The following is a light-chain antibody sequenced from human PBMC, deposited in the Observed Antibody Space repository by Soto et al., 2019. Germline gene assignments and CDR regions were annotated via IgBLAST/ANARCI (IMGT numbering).Light chain of an antibody. J-gene: IGKJ4*01. V-gene: IGKV1-33*01. CDR3: QQYDNLPLT. Sequence: DIQMTQAPSSLSASVGDRVTITCQASQDISNYLNWYQQKPGKAPKLLIYDASNLETGVQSRFSGSGSGTDFTFTIRSLQPEDIATYYCQQYDNLPLTFGGGTKVELK. CDR1: QDISNY. CDR2: DAS.